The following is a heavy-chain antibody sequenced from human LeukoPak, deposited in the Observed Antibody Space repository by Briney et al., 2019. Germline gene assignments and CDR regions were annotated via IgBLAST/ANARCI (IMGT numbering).Heavy chain of an antibody. J-gene: IGHJ3*02. D-gene: IGHD3-22*01. CDR2: ISSSSSTI. Sequence: GGSLRLSCATSGFTFSDYYMSWIRQAPGKGLEWVSYISSSSSTIYYADSVKGRSTISRDNAKNSLYLQMNSLRAEDTAVYYCARDGDSSGYYHDDAFDIWGQGTMVTVSS. CDR1: GFTFSDYY. CDR3: ARDGDSSGYYHDDAFDI. V-gene: IGHV3-11*04.